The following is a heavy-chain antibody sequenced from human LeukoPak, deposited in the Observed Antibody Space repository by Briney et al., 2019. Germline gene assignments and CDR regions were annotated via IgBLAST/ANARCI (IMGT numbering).Heavy chain of an antibody. J-gene: IGHJ5*02. CDR3: ARGSRIGYCRGGSCYSSWFDP. CDR1: GGSFSGYY. CDR2: INHSGST. V-gene: IGHV4-34*01. D-gene: IGHD2-15*01. Sequence: SETLSLTCAVYGGSFSGYYWSWIRQPPGKGLEWIGEINHSGSTNYNPSLKSRVTISVDTSKNQFSLKLSSVTAADTAVYYCARGSRIGYCRGGSCYSSWFDPWGQGTLVTVSS.